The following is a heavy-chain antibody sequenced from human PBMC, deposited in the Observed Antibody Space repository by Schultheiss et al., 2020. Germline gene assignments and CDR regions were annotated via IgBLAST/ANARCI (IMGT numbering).Heavy chain of an antibody. CDR3: AKVEAAAAPRGYYFDY. Sequence: GGSLRLSGAASGFTFSTYGLSWVRQAPGKGLEWVAVIWYDGSNKYYADSVKGRFTISRDNSKNTLYLQMNSLRAEDTAVYYCAKVEAAAAPRGYYFDYWGQGTLVTVSS. CDR1: GFTFSTYG. V-gene: IGHV3-30*02. J-gene: IGHJ4*02. CDR2: IWYDGSNK. D-gene: IGHD6-13*01.